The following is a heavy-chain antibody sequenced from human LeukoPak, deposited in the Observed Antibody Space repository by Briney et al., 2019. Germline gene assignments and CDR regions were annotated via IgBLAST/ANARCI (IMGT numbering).Heavy chain of an antibody. CDR2: MHTGGTT. CDR1: GGPISSGSYY. V-gene: IGHV4-61*02. J-gene: IGHJ4*02. D-gene: IGHD5-24*01. CDR3: ARGRDGSSYYIDY. Sequence: SETLSLTCTVSGGPISSGSYYWSWIRQPAGKGLEWIGRMHTGGTTNYNPSLKSRVTISMDTSKNQFSLKLTSVTAADTAIYYCARGRDGSSYYIDYWGQGTLVIVSS.